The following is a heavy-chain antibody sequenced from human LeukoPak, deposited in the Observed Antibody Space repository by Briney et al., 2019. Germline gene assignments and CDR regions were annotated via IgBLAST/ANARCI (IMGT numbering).Heavy chain of an antibody. J-gene: IGHJ4*02. Sequence: ASVKVSCKASGGSFSTYAISWVRQAPGQGLEWMGGIIPIFGSTNYAQKFQGRVTIPADESTATAYMELSGLRSEDTAVYYCARDAPKITMIASFDYWGQGTLVTVSS. CDR3: ARDAPKITMIASFDY. CDR1: GGSFSTYA. V-gene: IGHV1-69*13. D-gene: IGHD3-22*01. CDR2: IIPIFGST.